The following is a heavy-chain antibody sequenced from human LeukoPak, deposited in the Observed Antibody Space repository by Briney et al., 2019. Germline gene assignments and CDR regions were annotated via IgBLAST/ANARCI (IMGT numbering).Heavy chain of an antibody. V-gene: IGHV3-48*01. CDR1: GFTFSSYS. CDR2: ISSSSSTI. D-gene: IGHD3-10*01. J-gene: IGHJ4*02. Sequence: PGGSLRLSCAASGFTFSSYSMNWVRQAPGKGLEWVSYISSSSSTIYYADSVKGRFTISRDNAKNSLYLQMNSLRAEDTAVYYCARDRGSGAIDYWGQGTLVTVSS. CDR3: ARDRGSGAIDY.